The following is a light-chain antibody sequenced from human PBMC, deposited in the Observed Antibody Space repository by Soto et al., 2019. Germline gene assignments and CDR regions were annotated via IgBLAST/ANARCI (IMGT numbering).Light chain of an antibody. J-gene: IGKJ4*01. CDR1: QSVTSSY. CDR2: GAS. Sequence: EIVLTQPPGTLSLSPGERATLSCRASQSVTSSYLAWYQQRPGQAPRLLIYGASIRATGIPDRFSGSGSGTDFTLTISRLEPEDFAVYYCQQYSSSPLTFGGGTKVDIK. V-gene: IGKV3-20*01. CDR3: QQYSSSPLT.